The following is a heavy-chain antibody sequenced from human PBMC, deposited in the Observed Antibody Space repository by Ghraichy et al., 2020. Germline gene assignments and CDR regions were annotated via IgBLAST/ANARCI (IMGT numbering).Heavy chain of an antibody. CDR2: ISSSSTI. D-gene: IGHD2-21*02. Sequence: GEPLNISCAASGFTFSSFALNWVRQAPGKGLEWVSYISSSSTIYYADSVKGRFTISRDNAKNSLYLQMNSLRGEDTAVYYCASRSDFDSLDYWGQGTLVTVSS. J-gene: IGHJ4*02. V-gene: IGHV3-48*01. CDR1: GFTFSSFA. CDR3: ASRSDFDSLDY.